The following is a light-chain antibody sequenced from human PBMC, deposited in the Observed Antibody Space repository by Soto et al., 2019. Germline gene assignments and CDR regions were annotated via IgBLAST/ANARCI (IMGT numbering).Light chain of an antibody. CDR2: GAS. CDR1: QTVGNNY. Sequence: EIVLTQSPGTLSLSPGDGATLSCRASQTVGNNYLAWYQQRPGQAPRLLIHGASSRATGIPDRFSGSGSRTEFTLTIARLEPEDFAVYYCQQYGNLPRTFGQGTKV. J-gene: IGKJ1*01. CDR3: QQYGNLPRT. V-gene: IGKV3-20*01.